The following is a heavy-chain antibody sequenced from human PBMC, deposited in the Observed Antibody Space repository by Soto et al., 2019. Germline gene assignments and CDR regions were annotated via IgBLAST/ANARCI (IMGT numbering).Heavy chain of an antibody. CDR2: IKGDEITS. CDR1: GFTFSSYW. CDR3: VRGAFHSYYVES. D-gene: IGHD3-10*01. Sequence: GGSLSLSCEASGFTFSSYWIHWVRRAPEKGLVWVSRIKGDEITSNYADSVKGRFAISRDNAKNTVYLQLNSLTGEDTAVYYCVRGAFHSYYVESWGQGTLVTVSS. V-gene: IGHV3-74*01. J-gene: IGHJ4*02.